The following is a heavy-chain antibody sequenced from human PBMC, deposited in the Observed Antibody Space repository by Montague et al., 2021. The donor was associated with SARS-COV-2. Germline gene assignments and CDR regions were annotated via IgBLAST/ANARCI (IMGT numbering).Heavy chain of an antibody. CDR2: SDHSGIT. J-gene: IGHJ4*02. V-gene: IGHV4-38-2*02. CDR3: ARVISAVAGANFYFDY. Sequence: SETLSLTCTVSGGSISSGSYWGWIRQPPGKGLEWIGTSDHSGITYYSPSLKSRVTISLDMSKNQFSLNLDSVTDSDTAMYYCARVISAVAGANFYFDYWGQGTLVTVSS. D-gene: IGHD4/OR15-4a*01. CDR1: GGSISSGSY.